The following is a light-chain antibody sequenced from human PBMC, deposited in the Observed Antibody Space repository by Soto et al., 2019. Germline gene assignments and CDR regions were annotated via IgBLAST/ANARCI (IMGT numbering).Light chain of an antibody. CDR1: QSVSSSY. V-gene: IGKV3D-20*02. CDR3: QQRVKWLT. CDR2: GAS. Sequence: EIVLTQSPGTLSLSPGERATLSCRASQSVSSSYLAWYQQKPGQAPRLLIYGASSRATGIPDRFSGSGSGTDFTLTISRLEPEDFAVYYCQQRVKWLTFGGGTKVELK. J-gene: IGKJ4*01.